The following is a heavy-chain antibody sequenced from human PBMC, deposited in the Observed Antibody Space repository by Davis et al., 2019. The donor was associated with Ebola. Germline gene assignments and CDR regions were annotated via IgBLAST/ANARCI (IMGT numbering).Heavy chain of an antibody. Sequence: AASVKVSCKASGYTFTSYGISWVRQAPGQGLEWMGRIIPILGITNYAQKLQGRVTMTTDTSTSTAYMELRSLRSDDTAVYYCARDPVVTPFDYWGQGTLVTVSS. J-gene: IGHJ4*02. CDR1: GYTFTSYG. D-gene: IGHD4-23*01. CDR2: IIPILGIT. CDR3: ARDPVVTPFDY. V-gene: IGHV1-18*01.